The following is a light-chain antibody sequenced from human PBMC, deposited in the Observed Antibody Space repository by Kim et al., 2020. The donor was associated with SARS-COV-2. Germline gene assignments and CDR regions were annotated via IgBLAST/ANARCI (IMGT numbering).Light chain of an antibody. CDR3: AAWDDSRPWV. CDR1: SSNIGSNT. V-gene: IGLV1-44*01. J-gene: IGLJ3*02. Sequence: QSVLTQPPSASGTPGQRVIISGSGSSSNIGSNTVNWYQQLPGRAPKLLIYSDSQRPSGVPDRFSGSTSGTSASLTISGLQSEDEADYYCAAWDDSRPWVFGGGTKLTVL. CDR2: SDS.